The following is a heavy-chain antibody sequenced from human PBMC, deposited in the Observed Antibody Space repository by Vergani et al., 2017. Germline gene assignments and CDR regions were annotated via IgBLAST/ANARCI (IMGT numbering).Heavy chain of an antibody. J-gene: IGHJ6*02. V-gene: IGHV2-5*01. CDR2: IYWNDDE. D-gene: IGHD3-9*01. CDR3: ARIGPLAGYRGTFWVYGMDV. Sequence: QITLKESGPTLVKPTQTLTLTCAFSGFSLSTSGVGVGWIRQPPGKALEWLALIYWNDDERYSPSLKSRLTISKDTSKSQVVLTMTNMDPVDTATYYCARIGPLAGYRGTFWVYGMDVWGQGTTVTVSS. CDR1: GFSLSTSGVG.